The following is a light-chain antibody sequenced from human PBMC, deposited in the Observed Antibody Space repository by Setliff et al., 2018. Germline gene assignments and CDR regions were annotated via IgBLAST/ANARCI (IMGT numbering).Light chain of an antibody. CDR1: SSNIGSNT. J-gene: IGLJ1*01. CDR2: RNN. V-gene: IGLV1-44*01. Sequence: SVLTQPPSASGTPGQRVTISCSGSSSNIGSNTVNWYQQLPGTAPKLLIYRNNQRPSGVPDRFSGSKSGTSASLAISGLQSEDEADYYCAAWDDSLNGYVFGTGTKGTV. CDR3: AAWDDSLNGYV.